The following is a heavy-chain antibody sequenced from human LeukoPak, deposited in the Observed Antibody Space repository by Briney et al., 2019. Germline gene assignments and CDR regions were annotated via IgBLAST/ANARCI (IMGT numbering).Heavy chain of an antibody. CDR1: GGSISSYY. V-gene: IGHV4-59*08. Sequence: PSETLSLTCTVPGGSISSYYWSWIRQPPGKGLEWIGYIYYSGSINYNPSLKSRVTISVDTSKNQFSLKLRSVTAADTAVYCCARYSGSYSGFDYWGQGTLVTVSS. J-gene: IGHJ4*02. CDR2: IYYSGSI. CDR3: ARYSGSYSGFDY. D-gene: IGHD1-26*01.